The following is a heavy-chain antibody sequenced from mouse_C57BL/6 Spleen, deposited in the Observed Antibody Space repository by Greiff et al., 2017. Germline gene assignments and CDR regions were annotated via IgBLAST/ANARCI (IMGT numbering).Heavy chain of an antibody. J-gene: IGHJ1*03. CDR3: TRSTYYDYDREDWYFGV. D-gene: IGHD2-4*01. CDR2: IDPKSGGT. V-gene: IGHV1-72*01. Sequence: QVQLQQPGAELVKPGASVKLSCKASGYTFTSYWMHWVKQRPGRGLEWIGSIDPKSGGTEYNEKFKSKATLTVDKPSSTAYMQLRSLTSEDSAVYYCTRSTYYDYDREDWYFGVWGTGTTVTVAS. CDR1: GYTFTSYW.